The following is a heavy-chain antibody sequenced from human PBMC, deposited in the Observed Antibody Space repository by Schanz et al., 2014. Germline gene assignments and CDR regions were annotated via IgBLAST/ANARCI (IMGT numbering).Heavy chain of an antibody. V-gene: IGHV3-48*01. CDR1: GFAFSSYA. J-gene: IGHJ4*02. CDR3: ARGESGYDNHFDY. Sequence: EVQLVESGGGLIQPGGSLRLSCAASGFAFSSYAMTWVRQAPGKGLEWVSCISGSSSTIDYADSMKGRFSIARDNTTKELYLQMNSLRAKETCLYGRARGESGYDNHFDYWGQGTLVTVSS. D-gene: IGHD5-12*01. CDR2: ISGSSSTI.